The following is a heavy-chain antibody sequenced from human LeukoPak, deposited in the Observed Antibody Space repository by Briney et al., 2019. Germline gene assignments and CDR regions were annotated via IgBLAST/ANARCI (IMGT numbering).Heavy chain of an antibody. CDR1: GGSISSYY. CDR3: ARPHSSGWYGAFDI. Sequence: SETLSLTCTVSGGSISSYYWSCIRQPPGKGLEWIGYIYYSGTTNYNPSLKSRVTISVDRSKNQFSLKLSSVTAADTAVYYCARPHSSGWYGAFDIWGQGTMVTVSS. CDR2: IYYSGTT. J-gene: IGHJ3*02. D-gene: IGHD6-19*01. V-gene: IGHV4-59*08.